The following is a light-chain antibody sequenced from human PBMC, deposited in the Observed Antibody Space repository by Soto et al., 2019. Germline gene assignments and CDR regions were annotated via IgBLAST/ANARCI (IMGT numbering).Light chain of an antibody. Sequence: EIVLTQSPATLSLSPGERATLSCRASQSVSSYLAWYQQKPGQAPRLLIYGASNRATGIPVRFSGSGSGIDFTLTISSLEPEDFAVYYCQQRSDWRYTFGQGTKLEIK. J-gene: IGKJ2*01. CDR2: GAS. CDR3: QQRSDWRYT. CDR1: QSVSSY. V-gene: IGKV3-11*01.